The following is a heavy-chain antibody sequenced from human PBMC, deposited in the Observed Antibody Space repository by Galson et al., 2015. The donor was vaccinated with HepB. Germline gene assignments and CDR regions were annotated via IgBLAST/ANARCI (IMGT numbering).Heavy chain of an antibody. V-gene: IGHV5-10-1*01. CDR3: ARGSERFFEF. CDR1: GYIFTNYW. Sequence: QSGAEVKKPGESLKISCKGSGYIFTNYWINWVRQMPGKGLEWMGRIDPSDSYTIYSPSFQGHVTISADKSISTAYLQWSSLKASDTAMYYCARGSERFFEFWGQGTLATVSS. D-gene: IGHD6-25*01. CDR2: IDPSDSYT. J-gene: IGHJ4*02.